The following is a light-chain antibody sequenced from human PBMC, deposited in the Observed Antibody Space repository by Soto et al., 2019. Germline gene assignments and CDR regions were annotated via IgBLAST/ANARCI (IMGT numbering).Light chain of an antibody. Sequence: AIQMTQSPSSLSASVGDRVTITCRVSQGIRNDLGWYQQKPGKAPNLLIYAASSLQSGVPSRFSGSGSGTDFTLTISSLQPEDFATYYCLQDYIYPYTFGQGTKLEIK. J-gene: IGKJ2*01. CDR2: AAS. CDR3: LQDYIYPYT. CDR1: QGIRND. V-gene: IGKV1-6*02.